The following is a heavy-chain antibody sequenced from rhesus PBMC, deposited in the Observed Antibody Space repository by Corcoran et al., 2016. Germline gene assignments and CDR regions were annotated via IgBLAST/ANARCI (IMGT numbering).Heavy chain of an antibody. D-gene: IGHD6-25*01. CDR2: IYGSGNST. CDR3: ARDVAAAGTGSPY. V-gene: IGHV4-169*02. CDR1: GGSISSSY. J-gene: IGHJ4*01. Sequence: QLQLQESGPGLVKPSETLSVTCAVSGGSISSSYWSWIRQAPGKGLEWIGYIYGSGNSTNYNPSLKSRVTLSVDTSKNQLSLKLSSVTTADTAVYYCARDVAAAGTGSPYWGQGVLVTVSS.